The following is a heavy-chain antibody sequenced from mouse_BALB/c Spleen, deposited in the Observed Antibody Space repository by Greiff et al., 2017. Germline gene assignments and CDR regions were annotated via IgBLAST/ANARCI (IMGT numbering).Heavy chain of an antibody. CDR1: GYSFTSYY. V-gene: IGHV1S135*01. J-gene: IGHJ1*01. D-gene: IGHD1-1*01. CDR2: IDPFNGGT. CDR3: ARRYGSSYSYWYFDV. Sequence: VQLQQSGPELMKPGASVKISCKASGYSFTSYYMHWVKQSHGKSLEWIGYIDPFNGGTSYNQKFKGKATLTVDKSSSTAYMHLSSLTSEDSAVYYCARRYGSSYSYWYFDVWGAGTTVTVSS.